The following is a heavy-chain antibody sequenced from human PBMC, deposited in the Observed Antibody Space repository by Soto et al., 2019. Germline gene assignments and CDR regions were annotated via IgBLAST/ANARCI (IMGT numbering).Heavy chain of an antibody. D-gene: IGHD5-12*01. V-gene: IGHV4-30-4*01. CDR1: GASISSGDYF. J-gene: IGHJ4*02. Sequence: PSETLSLTCTVSGASISSGDYFWSWIRQSPGKGLQWIGYIYDSGSSYYNPSLKSRVTMSVDTSKNQFSLKLSSETAADTAVYYCAREKGYISGPKNFDYWGQGTLVTVSS. CDR3: AREKGYISGPKNFDY. CDR2: IYDSGSS.